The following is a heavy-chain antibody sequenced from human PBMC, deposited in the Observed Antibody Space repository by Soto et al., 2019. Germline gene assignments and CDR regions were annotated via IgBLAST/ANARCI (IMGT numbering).Heavy chain of an antibody. Sequence: QVQRQESGPGLVKPSQTLSLTCTVSGGSISSGDYYWSWIRQPPGKGLEWIGYIYYSGSTYYNPSLKSRVTISVDTSKNQFSLKLSSVTAADTAVYYCASLSYFYDSSGYYWANAFDIWGQGTMVTVSS. J-gene: IGHJ3*02. CDR2: IYYSGST. V-gene: IGHV4-30-4*01. CDR3: ASLSYFYDSSGYYWANAFDI. D-gene: IGHD3-22*01. CDR1: GGSISSGDYY.